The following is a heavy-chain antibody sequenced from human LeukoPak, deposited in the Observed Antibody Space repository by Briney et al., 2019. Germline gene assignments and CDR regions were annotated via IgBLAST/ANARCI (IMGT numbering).Heavy chain of an antibody. CDR2: ISYDGNNI. D-gene: IGHD5-18*01. CDR1: GFTFSSYA. Sequence: PGRSLRLSCAASGFTFSSYAMHWVRQAPGKGLEWVAVISYDGNNIYYADSVKGRFTISRDNSKNTLYLQMNSLRAEDTAVYYCARVAYGYSYGDLDYWGQGTLVTVSS. CDR3: ARVAYGYSYGDLDY. V-gene: IGHV3-30-3*01. J-gene: IGHJ4*02.